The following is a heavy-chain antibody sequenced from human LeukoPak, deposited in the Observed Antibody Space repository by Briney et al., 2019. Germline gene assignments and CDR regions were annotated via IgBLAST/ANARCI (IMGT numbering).Heavy chain of an antibody. CDR3: ARERRGDSSGWYPSYYYYYMDV. CDR2: INHSGST. Sequence: TSETLSLTCAVYGGSFSDYSWSWIRQPPGKGLEWIGEINHSGSTNYNPSLKSRVTISLDTSKNQFSLKLSSVTAADTAVYYCARERRGDSSGWYPSYYYYYMDVWGKGTTVTISS. CDR1: GGSFSDYS. J-gene: IGHJ6*03. D-gene: IGHD6-19*01. V-gene: IGHV4-34*01.